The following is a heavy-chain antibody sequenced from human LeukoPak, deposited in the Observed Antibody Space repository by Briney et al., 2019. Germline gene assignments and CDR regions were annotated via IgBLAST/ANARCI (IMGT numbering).Heavy chain of an antibody. Sequence: SETLSLTCAVYGGSLSGYYWSWIRQPPGKGLEWIGEINHSGSTNYNPSLKSRVTISVDTSKNQFSLKLSSVTAADTAVYYCARAAKFCSTSCYYYGMDVWGQGTTVTVSS. J-gene: IGHJ6*02. CDR1: GGSLSGYY. V-gene: IGHV4-34*01. D-gene: IGHD2-2*01. CDR3: ARAAKFCSTSCYYYGMDV. CDR2: INHSGST.